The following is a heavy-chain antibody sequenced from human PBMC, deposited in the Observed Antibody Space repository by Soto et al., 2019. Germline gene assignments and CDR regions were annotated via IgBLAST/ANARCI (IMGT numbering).Heavy chain of an antibody. CDR2: IYYSGST. J-gene: IGHJ4*02. V-gene: IGHV4-31*03. CDR3: ARASQRIAAAGTPFDY. Sequence: QVQLQESGPGLVKPSQTLSLTCTVSGGSISSGGYYWSWIRQHPGKGLEWIGYIYYSGSTYYNPSLKSRVTISGDTSKNQFSLKLSSVTAEDTAVYYCARASQRIAAAGTPFDYWGQGPLVTVSS. D-gene: IGHD6-13*01. CDR1: GGSISSGGYY.